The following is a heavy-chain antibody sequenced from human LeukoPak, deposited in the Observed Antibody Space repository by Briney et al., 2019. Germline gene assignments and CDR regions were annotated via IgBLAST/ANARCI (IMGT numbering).Heavy chain of an antibody. CDR2: IYYSGST. CDR1: GGSISSYY. Sequence: PSETLSLTCTVSGGSISSYYWSWIRQRPGKGRGCIGYIYYSGSTNYNPSLKSCVTISVNTSKNQFSLKLSSVTAADTAVYYCARRAGSSFDYWGQGTLVTVSS. J-gene: IGHJ4*02. D-gene: IGHD6-13*01. V-gene: IGHV4-59*08. CDR3: ARRAGSSFDY.